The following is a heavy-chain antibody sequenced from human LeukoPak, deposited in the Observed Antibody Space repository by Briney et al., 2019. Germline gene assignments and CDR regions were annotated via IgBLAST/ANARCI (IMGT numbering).Heavy chain of an antibody. Sequence: ASVKVSCKSSGYTFTRHYLHWVRQAPGQGLEWMGWINPNSGGTNYAQKFQGRVTMTRDTSISTAYMELSRLRSDDTAVYYCARDIVVVVAATYDAFDIWGQGTMVTVSS. D-gene: IGHD2-15*01. V-gene: IGHV1-2*02. CDR3: ARDIVVVVAATYDAFDI. J-gene: IGHJ3*02. CDR2: INPNSGGT. CDR1: GYTFTRHY.